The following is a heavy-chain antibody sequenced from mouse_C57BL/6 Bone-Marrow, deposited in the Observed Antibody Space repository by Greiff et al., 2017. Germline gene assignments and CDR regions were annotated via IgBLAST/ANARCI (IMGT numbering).Heavy chain of an antibody. CDR3: ARDYYGSSQDY. V-gene: IGHV1-82*01. CDR2: IYPGDGDT. D-gene: IGHD1-1*01. CDR1: GYAFSSSW. J-gene: IGHJ4*01. Sequence: VQLQQSGPELVKPGASVKISCKASGYAFSSSWMNWVKQRPGKGLEWIGRIYPGDGDTNYNGKFKGKATLTADKSSSTAYMQLSSLTSEDSAVYFCARDYYGSSQDYWGQGTSVTVSS.